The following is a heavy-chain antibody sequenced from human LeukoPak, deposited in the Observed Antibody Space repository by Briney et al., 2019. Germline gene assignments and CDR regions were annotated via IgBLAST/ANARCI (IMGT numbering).Heavy chain of an antibody. CDR2: IYHSGST. CDR3: GSCYYYYYMDV. CDR1: GYSISSGYY. V-gene: IGHV4-38-2*01. Sequence: PSETLSLTCAVSGYSISSGYYWGWIRQPPGKGVEWIGSIYHSGSTYYNPSLKSRVTISVDMSKNQFSLKLSSVTAADTAVYYCGSCYYYYYMDVWGKGTTVTVSS. J-gene: IGHJ6*03. D-gene: IGHD6-19*01.